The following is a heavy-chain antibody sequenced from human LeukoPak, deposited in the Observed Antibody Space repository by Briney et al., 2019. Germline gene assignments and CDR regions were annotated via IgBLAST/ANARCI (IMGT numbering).Heavy chain of an antibody. CDR1: GGSISSGSYF. Sequence: SETLSLTCTVSGGSISSGSYFWIWIRQPPGMGLEWIGSINYRGSTYYNPSLKSPVTISVDTSKNQFSLKLSSVTAADTALYYCARQIAVAGEWAFDIWGQGTMVTVSS. CDR2: INYRGST. CDR3: ARQIAVAGEWAFDI. V-gene: IGHV4-39*01. D-gene: IGHD6-19*01. J-gene: IGHJ3*02.